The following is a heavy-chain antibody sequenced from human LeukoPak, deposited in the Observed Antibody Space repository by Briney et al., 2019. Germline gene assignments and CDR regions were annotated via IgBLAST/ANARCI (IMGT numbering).Heavy chain of an antibody. J-gene: IGHJ4*02. D-gene: IGHD1-26*01. Sequence: GRSLRLSCAASGFTFDDYAMHWVRQAPGKGLEWVSGISWNSGSIGYADSVKGRFTISRDNAKNSLYLQMNSLRAEDTALYYCAKTPYSGSSVFDYWGQGTLVTVSS. CDR3: AKTPYSGSSVFDY. CDR1: GFTFDDYA. V-gene: IGHV3-9*01. CDR2: ISWNSGSI.